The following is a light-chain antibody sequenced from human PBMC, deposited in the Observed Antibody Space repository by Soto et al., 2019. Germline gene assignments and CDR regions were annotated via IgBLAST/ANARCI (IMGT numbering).Light chain of an antibody. Sequence: DIQMTQSPSSLSASVGDRVIITCRVSQSIRKYSNWYQHKSGKFPTLLIYAVASLQSGVRSRFSCSGSVTEFTLPITSLQPEDVATYYCQQSGDTPPWTFGQGTKVDI. V-gene: IGKV1-39*01. CDR2: AVA. J-gene: IGKJ1*01. CDR1: QSIRKY. CDR3: QQSGDTPPWT.